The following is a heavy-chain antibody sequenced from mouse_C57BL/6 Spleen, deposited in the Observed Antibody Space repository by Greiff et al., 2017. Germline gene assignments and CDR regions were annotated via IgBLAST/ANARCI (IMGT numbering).Heavy chain of an antibody. CDR2: ISSGSSTI. V-gene: IGHV5-17*01. D-gene: IGHD2-4*01. CDR1: GFTFSDYG. CDR3: ARDYYDYPFDY. J-gene: IGHJ2*01. Sequence: DVKLVESGGGLVKPGGSLKLSCAASGFTFSDYGMHWVRQAPEKGLEWVAYISSGSSTIYYADTVKGRFTISRDNAKNTLFLQMTSLRSEDTAMYYCARDYYDYPFDYWGQGTTLTVSS.